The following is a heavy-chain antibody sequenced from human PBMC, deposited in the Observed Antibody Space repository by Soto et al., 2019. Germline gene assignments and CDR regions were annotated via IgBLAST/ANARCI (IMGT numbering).Heavy chain of an antibody. CDR3: AKDGGPAIVVVVAATRPPGPDY. J-gene: IGHJ4*02. Sequence: PGGSLRLSCAATGFTFNSYAMSWVRQAPGKGLEWDSAISGSGGSTYYADTVKGRFTISRDNSKNTLYLQMNSLRAEDTAVYYCAKDGGPAIVVVVAATRPPGPDYWGQGTLVTVSS. D-gene: IGHD2-15*01. CDR1: GFTFNSYA. V-gene: IGHV3-23*01. CDR2: ISGSGGST.